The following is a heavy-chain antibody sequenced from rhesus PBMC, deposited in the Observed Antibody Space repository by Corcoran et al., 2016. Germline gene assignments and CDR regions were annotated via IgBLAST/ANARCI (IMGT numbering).Heavy chain of an antibody. D-gene: IGHD4-23*01. Sequence: QVRLQESGPAVAKPSETLSLTCSVSAASISSSHWWAWIRQSPGKGLEWIGAISGSGGFSEDRPSLKSRVTISIDTSKNHFSLKLNTLTAADTAVYYCARHEYGKPSCFDYWGQGVLVTVSS. V-gene: IGHV4-93*02. CDR3: ARHEYGKPSCFDY. J-gene: IGHJ4*01. CDR2: ISGSGGFS. CDR1: AASISSSHW.